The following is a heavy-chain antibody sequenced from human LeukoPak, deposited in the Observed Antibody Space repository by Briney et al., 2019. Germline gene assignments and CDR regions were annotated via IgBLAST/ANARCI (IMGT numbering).Heavy chain of an antibody. CDR2: INSGGGST. Sequence: GGSLRLSCAASGFTFSSYAMSWVRQAPGKGLEWVSAINSGGGSTYYADSLKGRFTISRDNSKNILYLQMNSLRAEDTAVYYCAEDPEHSEYYDFWSGYLALDYWGQGTLVTVSS. J-gene: IGHJ4*02. CDR3: AEDPEHSEYYDFWSGYLALDY. CDR1: GFTFSSYA. V-gene: IGHV3-23*01. D-gene: IGHD3-3*01.